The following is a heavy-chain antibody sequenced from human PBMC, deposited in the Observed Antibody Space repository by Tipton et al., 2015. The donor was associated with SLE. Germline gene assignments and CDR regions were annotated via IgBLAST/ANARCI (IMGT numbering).Heavy chain of an antibody. CDR2: IYYSGST. J-gene: IGHJ4*02. CDR3: ARRAYYYDSSGYYLAFDY. V-gene: IGHV4-59*11. D-gene: IGHD3-22*01. Sequence: TLSLTCNVSGGSISSHYWSWIRQPPGKGLEWIGYIYYSGSTNYNPSLKSRVTISEDTSKNQFSLKLSSVTAADTAVYYCARRAYYYDSSGYYLAFDYWGQGTLVTVSS. CDR1: GGSISSHY.